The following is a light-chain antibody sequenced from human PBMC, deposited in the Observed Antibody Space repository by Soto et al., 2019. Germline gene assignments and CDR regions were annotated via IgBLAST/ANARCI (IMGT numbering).Light chain of an antibody. CDR1: QSVSNY. Sequence: DIQMTQFPTSLPASVGDRVIITCRASQSVSNYLNWYQQKPGKAPSLLIYARSLLHPGVPSRFSCSSSWKKFTLPLRRLATDDFAIYFLQHRHSSPYTFGQGTTVEI. V-gene: IGKV1-39*01. CDR2: ARS. J-gene: IGKJ2*01. CDR3: QHRHSSPYT.